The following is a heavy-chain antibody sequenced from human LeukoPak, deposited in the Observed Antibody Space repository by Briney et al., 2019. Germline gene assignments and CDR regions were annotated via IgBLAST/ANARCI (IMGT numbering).Heavy chain of an antibody. CDR3: AREEYYGSGSYPHFDY. J-gene: IGHJ4*02. CDR2: INTYNANT. V-gene: IGHV1-18*04. D-gene: IGHD3-10*01. Sequence: ASVKVSFKASGYNFISYGISWVRQAPGQGLEWMGWINTYNANTNYAQKYQGRVTMTTDTSTSTAYMELRSLRSDDTAVYYCAREEYYGSGSYPHFDYWGQGTLVTVSS. CDR1: GYNFISYG.